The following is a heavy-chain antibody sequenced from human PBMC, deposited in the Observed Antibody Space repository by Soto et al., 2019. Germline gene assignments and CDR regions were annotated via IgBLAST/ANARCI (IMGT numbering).Heavy chain of an antibody. D-gene: IGHD2-15*01. CDR3: AKDYCSGGSCRTTSNWFDP. J-gene: IGHJ5*02. Sequence: GGSLRLSCAASGFTFSSYAMSWVRQAPGKGLEWVSAISGSGGSTYYADSVKGRFTISRDNSKNTLYLQMNSLRAEDTAVYYRAKDYCSGGSCRTTSNWFDPWGQGTLVTVSS. CDR1: GFTFSSYA. CDR2: ISGSGGST. V-gene: IGHV3-23*01.